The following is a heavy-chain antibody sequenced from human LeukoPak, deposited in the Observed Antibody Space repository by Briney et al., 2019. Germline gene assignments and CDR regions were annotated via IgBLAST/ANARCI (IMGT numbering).Heavy chain of an antibody. V-gene: IGHV1-69*05. CDR2: IIPIFGTA. CDR3: ASRAAIMTTVTRRTPFGWDY. D-gene: IGHD4-17*01. Sequence: ASVKVSCKASGGTFSSYAISWVRQAPGQGLEWMGGIIPIFGTANYAQKFQGRVTITTDESTSTAYMELSSLRSEDTAVYYCASRAAIMTTVTRRTPFGWDYWGQGTLVTVFS. J-gene: IGHJ4*02. CDR1: GGTFSSYA.